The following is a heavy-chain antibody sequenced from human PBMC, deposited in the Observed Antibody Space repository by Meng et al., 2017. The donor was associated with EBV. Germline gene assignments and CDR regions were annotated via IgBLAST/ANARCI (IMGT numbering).Heavy chain of an antibody. D-gene: IGHD3-22*01. V-gene: IGHV4-4*03. CDR1: GGSISSSNW. CDR3: ARRSLDYYDSSGFDY. J-gene: IGHJ4*02. CDR2: IYHSGST. Sequence: QLQGRGPVVVTPPGTLSLTCAVSGGSISSSNWWSWVRQPPGKGLEWIGEIYHSGSTNYNPSLKSRVTISVDKSKNQFSLKLSSVTAADTAVYYCARRSLDYYDSSGFDYWGQGTLVTVSS.